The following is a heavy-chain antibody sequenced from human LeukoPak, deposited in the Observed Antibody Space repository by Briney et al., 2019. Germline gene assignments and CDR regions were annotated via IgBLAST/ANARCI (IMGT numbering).Heavy chain of an antibody. CDR1: GGSLSSLF. CDR3: ARHRAYSSSSRVDY. CDR2: IYYTGST. Sequence: TSETLSLTCSVSGGSLSSLFWSWIRQPPGKGLEWIGYIYYTGSTNYNPSLKSRVTMFVDMSKNQFSLRLSSVAAADTAVYYCARHRAYSSSSRVDYWGQGTLVTVSS. J-gene: IGHJ4*02. D-gene: IGHD6-6*01. V-gene: IGHV4-59*08.